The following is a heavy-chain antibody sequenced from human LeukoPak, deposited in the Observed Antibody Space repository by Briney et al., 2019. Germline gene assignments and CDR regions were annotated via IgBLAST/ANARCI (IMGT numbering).Heavy chain of an antibody. J-gene: IGHJ5*02. CDR2: IIPIFGTA. V-gene: IGHV1-69*05. CDR3: ARDLKLVLGNWFDP. D-gene: IGHD6-13*01. CDR1: GGTFSSYA. Sequence: GASVKVSCKASGGTFSSYAISWVRQAPGQGLEWMGGIIPIFGTANYAQKFQGRVTITTDESTSTAYMELSSLRSEDMAVYYCARDLKLVLGNWFDPWGQGTLVTVSS.